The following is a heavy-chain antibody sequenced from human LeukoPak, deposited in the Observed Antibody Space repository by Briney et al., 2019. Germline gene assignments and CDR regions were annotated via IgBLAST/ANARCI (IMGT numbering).Heavy chain of an antibody. D-gene: IGHD2-15*01. V-gene: IGHV4-38-2*02. CDR3: TRFALGVVAATH. Sequence: SETLSLTCTVSGYSISSGYYWGWIRQPPGKGLEWIGSIYHSGGTYYNPSLKSRVTISVDTSKNQFSLKLSSVTAADTAVYYCTRFALGVVAATHWGQGTLVTVSS. CDR2: IYHSGGT. CDR1: GYSISSGYY. J-gene: IGHJ4*02.